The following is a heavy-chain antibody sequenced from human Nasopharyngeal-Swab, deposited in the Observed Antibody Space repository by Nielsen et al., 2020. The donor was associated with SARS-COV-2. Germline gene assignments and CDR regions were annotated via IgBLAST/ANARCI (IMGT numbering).Heavy chain of an antibody. D-gene: IGHD6-13*01. CDR2: INPNSGGT. J-gene: IGHJ3*02. CDR3: ARNSLDFDSSWYGAFEI. V-gene: IGHV1-2*04. Sequence: ASVKVSCKASGYTFTGYYMHWVRQAPGQGLEWMGWINPNSGGTNYAQKFQGWVTMTRDTSISTAYMELSRLRSDDTAVYYCARNSLDFDSSWYGAFEIWGQGTMVTVSS. CDR1: GYTFTGYY.